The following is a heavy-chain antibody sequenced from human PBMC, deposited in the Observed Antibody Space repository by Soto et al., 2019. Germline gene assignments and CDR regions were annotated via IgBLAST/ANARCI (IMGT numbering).Heavy chain of an antibody. D-gene: IGHD6-13*01. CDR1: GGSIRSYY. J-gene: IGHJ6*02. Sequence: QVQLQESGPGLVKPSETLSLTCTVSGGSIRSYYWSWIRQPPGKGLEWSGYIYYSGSTNYNPSLKSRVTISGDTSKNQFSLKLSSVTAADTAVYYCARRYSSSLDVWGQGTTVTVAS. CDR2: IYYSGST. CDR3: ARRYSSSLDV. V-gene: IGHV4-59*08.